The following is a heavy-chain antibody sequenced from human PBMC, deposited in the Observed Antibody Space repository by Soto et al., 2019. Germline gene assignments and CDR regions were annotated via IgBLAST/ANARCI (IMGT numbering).Heavy chain of an antibody. V-gene: IGHV4-59*01. Sequence: SETLSLTCTVSGGSISSYYWSWIRQPPGKGLEWIGYIYYSGSTNYNPSLKSRVTISVDMSKNQFSLKLSSVTAADTAVYYCARNNYDILTGFYYYGMDVWGQGTTVTVSS. CDR2: IYYSGST. CDR1: GGSISSYY. CDR3: ARNNYDILTGFYYYGMDV. D-gene: IGHD3-9*01. J-gene: IGHJ6*02.